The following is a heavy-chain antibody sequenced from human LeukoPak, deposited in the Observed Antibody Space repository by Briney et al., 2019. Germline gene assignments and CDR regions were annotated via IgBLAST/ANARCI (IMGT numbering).Heavy chain of an antibody. CDR2: ISYDGSNK. CDR3: ARDLYSSFFARSNWFDP. D-gene: IGHD6-6*01. V-gene: IGHV3-30-3*01. Sequence: GGSLRLSCAASGFTFSSYAMHWVRQAPGKGLEWVAVISYDGSNKYYADSVKGRFTISRDNSKNTLYLQMNSLRAEDTAVYYCARDLYSSFFARSNWFDPWGQGTLVTVSS. J-gene: IGHJ5*02. CDR1: GFTFSSYA.